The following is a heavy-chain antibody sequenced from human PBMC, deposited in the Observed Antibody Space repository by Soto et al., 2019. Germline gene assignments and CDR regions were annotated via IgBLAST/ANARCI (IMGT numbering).Heavy chain of an antibody. CDR2: IIPIFGTA. Sequence: ASVKVSCKASGGTFSSYAISWVRQAPGQGLEWMGGIIPIFGTANYAQKFQGRVTITAGESTSTAYMELSSLRSEDTAVYYCAGATYYYDSSGYRFDYWGQGTLVTVSS. CDR3: AGATYYYDSSGYRFDY. D-gene: IGHD3-22*01. J-gene: IGHJ4*02. CDR1: GGTFSSYA. V-gene: IGHV1-69*13.